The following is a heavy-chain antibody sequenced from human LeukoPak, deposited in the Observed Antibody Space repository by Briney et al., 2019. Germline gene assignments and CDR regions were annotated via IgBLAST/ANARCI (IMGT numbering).Heavy chain of an antibody. CDR3: ARDLTSYDYVWDY. CDR2: IYSDGST. CDR1: GFTVISNY. J-gene: IGHJ4*02. Sequence: PGGSLRLSCAASGFTVISNYMSWVRQAPGKGLEWVSLIYSDGSTYYADSVKGRFTISRDISKSTLYLQMNNLRAEDTAVYYCARDLTSYDYVWDYWGQGTLVTVSS. D-gene: IGHD3-16*01. V-gene: IGHV3-66*01.